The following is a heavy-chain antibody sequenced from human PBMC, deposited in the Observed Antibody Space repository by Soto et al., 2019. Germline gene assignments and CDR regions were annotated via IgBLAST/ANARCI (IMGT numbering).Heavy chain of an antibody. V-gene: IGHV3-30-3*01. Sequence: GGSLRLACAAAGFTLGSYAMGWVRQAQGRGREWVGVISYEGSKKYYADSLKGPFTISRDNSKNTLYLQMNSLRAEDTALYYCARVGYRYGXLAYWAQGTLVTVSS. CDR2: ISYEGSKK. D-gene: IGHD5-18*01. CDR3: ARVGYRYGXLAY. J-gene: IGHJ4*02. CDR1: GFTLGSYA.